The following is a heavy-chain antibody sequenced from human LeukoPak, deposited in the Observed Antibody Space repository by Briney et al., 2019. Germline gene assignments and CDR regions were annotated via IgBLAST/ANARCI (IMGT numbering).Heavy chain of an antibody. CDR3: ARDKSIEVSSSRDY. V-gene: IGHV1-18*04. D-gene: IGHD6-13*01. CDR1: GYTFTSYG. Sequence: ASVKVSCKASGYTFTSYGISWVRQAPGQGLEGMGWISAYNGNTNYAQKLQGRVTMTTDTSTSTAYMELRSLRSDDTAVYYCARDKSIEVSSSRDYWGQGTLVTVSS. CDR2: ISAYNGNT. J-gene: IGHJ4*02.